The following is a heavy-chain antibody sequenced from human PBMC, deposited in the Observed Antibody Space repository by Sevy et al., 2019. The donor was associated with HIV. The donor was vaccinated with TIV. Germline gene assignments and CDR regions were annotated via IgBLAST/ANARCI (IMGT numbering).Heavy chain of an antibody. CDR2: ISDNGINK. CDR3: ARDREKGWYGIDV. Sequence: GGSLRLSCAASGFTFSIYAMHWVRQAPGKGLEWVAVISDNGINKYYSDSVKGRITVSRDNTRNTVYLQVNSLRVEDAAVYYCARDREKGWYGIDVWGQGTKVTVSS. CDR1: GFTFSIYA. V-gene: IGHV3-30-3*01. D-gene: IGHD2-15*01. J-gene: IGHJ6*02.